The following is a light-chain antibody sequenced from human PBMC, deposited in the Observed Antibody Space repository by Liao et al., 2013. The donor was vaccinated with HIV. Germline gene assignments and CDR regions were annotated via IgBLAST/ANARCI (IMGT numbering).Light chain of an antibody. Sequence: SYELTQPPSVSVAPGKTARIPCGGNNIGTKSVHWYQQKPGQAPVLVIYYDSDRPSGIPERFSGSNSGNTATLTISRVEAGDEADYYCQLWDSNSDHWVFGGGTKVTVL. CDR3: QLWDSNSDHWV. V-gene: IGLV3-21*04. CDR2: YDS. J-gene: IGLJ3*02. CDR1: NIGTKS.